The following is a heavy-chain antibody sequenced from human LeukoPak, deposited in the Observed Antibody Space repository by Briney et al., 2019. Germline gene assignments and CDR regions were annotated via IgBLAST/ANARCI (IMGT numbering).Heavy chain of an antibody. CDR3: ARYYYDSNGSPAFDI. CDR2: ISSDSNAK. D-gene: IGHD3-22*01. CDR1: GFTFSDYY. V-gene: IGHV3-11*04. J-gene: IGHJ3*02. Sequence: GGSLRLSCAAPGFTFSDYYMTWIRQAPGQGLEWISYISSDSNAKHSTDSVQGRFTISRDNPKNSLYLQMNSLRAEDTAVYYCARYYYDSNGSPAFDIWGQGTMVTVSS.